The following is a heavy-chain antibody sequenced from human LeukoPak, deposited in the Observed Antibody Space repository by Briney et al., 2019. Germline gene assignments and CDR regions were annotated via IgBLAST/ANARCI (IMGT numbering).Heavy chain of an antibody. V-gene: IGHV1-18*01. Sequence: GASVKVSCTAPGYSFTGYAMNWVRQAPGQGLEWMGWISAYNGNTNYAQKLQGRVTMTTDTSTSTAYMELRRLRSDDTAVYYCARDLEYLIAVRVHQRFDYWGQGTLVTVSS. J-gene: IGHJ4*02. CDR3: ARDLEYLIAVRVHQRFDY. CDR1: GYSFTGYA. D-gene: IGHD6-19*01. CDR2: ISAYNGNT.